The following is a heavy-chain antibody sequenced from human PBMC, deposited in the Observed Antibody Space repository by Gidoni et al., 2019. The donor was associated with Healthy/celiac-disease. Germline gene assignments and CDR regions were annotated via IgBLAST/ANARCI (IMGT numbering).Heavy chain of an antibody. CDR3: AKDNIHDFWSGSFEINNYYGMDV. CDR2: ISGSGGST. Sequence: EVQLLESGGGLVQPGGSLRLSCAASGFTFSSYAMSWVRQAPGKGLEWVSAISGSGGSTYYADSVKGRFTISRDNSKNTLYLQMNSLRAEDTAVYYCAKDNIHDFWSGSFEINNYYGMDVWGQGTTVTVSS. V-gene: IGHV3-23*01. J-gene: IGHJ6*02. CDR1: GFTFSSYA. D-gene: IGHD3-3*01.